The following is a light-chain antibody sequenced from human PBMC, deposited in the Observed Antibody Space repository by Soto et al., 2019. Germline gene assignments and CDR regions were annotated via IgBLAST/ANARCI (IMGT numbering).Light chain of an antibody. J-gene: IGLJ2*01. CDR1: SGSIASNY. Sequence: NFMLTQPHSVSESPGKTVTISCTGSSGSIASNYVQWYQQRPGSAPTTVISEDNQRPSGVPDRFSGSIDSSSNSASLTISGLKTEDEADYYCQSYDSSNHVVFGGGTKLTVL. V-gene: IGLV6-57*02. CDR2: EDN. CDR3: QSYDSSNHVV.